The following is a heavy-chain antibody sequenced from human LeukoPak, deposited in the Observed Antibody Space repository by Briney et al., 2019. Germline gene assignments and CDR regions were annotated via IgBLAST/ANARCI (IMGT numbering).Heavy chain of an antibody. V-gene: IGHV4-59*01. D-gene: IGHD3-22*01. Sequence: SETQSLTCTVSGDSISNYYWSWIRQPPGKGLEWIGYIYYSESANYNPSLKSRVTISLDTSRNQFSLNLSSVIAADTAVYYCARDPSGSNWFDPWGQGTLVTVSS. CDR1: GDSISNYY. CDR3: ARDPSGSNWFDP. J-gene: IGHJ5*02. CDR2: IYYSESA.